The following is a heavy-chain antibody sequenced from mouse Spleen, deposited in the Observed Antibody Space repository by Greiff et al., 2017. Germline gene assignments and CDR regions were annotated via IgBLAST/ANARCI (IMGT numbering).Heavy chain of an antibody. V-gene: IGHV1-64*01. CDR3: ARGLAFVLYYGNSYWYFDV. Sequence: QVQLQQPGAELVKPGASVKLSCKASGYTFTSYWMHWVKQRPGQGLEWIGMIHPNSGSTNYNEKFKSKATLTVDKSSSTAYMQLSSLTSEDSAVYYCARGLAFVLYYGNSYWYFDVWGAGTTVTVSS. CDR2: IHPNSGST. J-gene: IGHJ1*01. CDR1: GYTFTSYW. D-gene: IGHD2-1*01.